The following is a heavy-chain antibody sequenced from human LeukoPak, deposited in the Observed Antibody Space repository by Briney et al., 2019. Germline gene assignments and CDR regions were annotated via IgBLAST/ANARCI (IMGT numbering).Heavy chain of an antibody. Sequence: PGGSLRLSCAASGFTFSSYAMHCVRRARGKGLEWVALISYEGSNKYHADSVKGRFTISRDNSKNTLYLQMKSLRGEDTAVFYCASPQGYCAANFDLWGQGTLVTVSS. CDR2: ISYEGSNK. J-gene: IGHJ4*02. V-gene: IGHV3-30*04. CDR3: ASPQGYCAANFDL. D-gene: IGHD3-22*01. CDR1: GFTFSSYA.